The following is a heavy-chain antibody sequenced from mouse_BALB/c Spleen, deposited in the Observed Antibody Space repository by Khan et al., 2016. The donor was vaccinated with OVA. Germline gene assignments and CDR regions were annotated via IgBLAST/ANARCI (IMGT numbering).Heavy chain of an antibody. D-gene: IGHD1-2*01. J-gene: IGHJ3*01. CDR1: GFSLTSYG. Sequence: VKLEESGPGLVAPSQSLSITCTVSGFSLTSYGVHWVRQPPGKGLEWLGIIWAGGSTNYNSALMSRLSISKDNSKSQVFLKMNSLQTDDTAMYCCARDTTATPYWGQGTLVTVSA. CDR2: IWAGGST. CDR3: ARDTTATPY. V-gene: IGHV2-9*02.